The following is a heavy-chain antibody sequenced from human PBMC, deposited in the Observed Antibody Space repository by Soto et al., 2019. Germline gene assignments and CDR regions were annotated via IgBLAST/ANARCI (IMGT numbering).Heavy chain of an antibody. CDR1: GYTFTSYG. J-gene: IGHJ4*02. Sequence: QVRLVQSGAEVKKPGASVKVSCKASGYTFTSYGITWVRQAPGQGLEWMGWISAHNGNADYAQELQGRVIVTRDTSTSTAYMELRSLISDDTAVYYCARGRYGDYWGQGALVTVSS. CDR3: ARGRYGDY. V-gene: IGHV1-18*01. CDR2: ISAHNGNA. D-gene: IGHD1-1*01.